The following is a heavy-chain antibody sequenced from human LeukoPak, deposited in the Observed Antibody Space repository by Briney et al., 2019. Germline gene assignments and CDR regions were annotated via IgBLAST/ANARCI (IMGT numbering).Heavy chain of an antibody. CDR2: IKEDGSEK. V-gene: IGHV3-7*01. J-gene: IGHJ4*02. D-gene: IGHD5-24*01. Sequence: GGSLRLSCAASGFTFSRYWMTWLRQAPGKGLEWVANIKEDGSEKYYVNSVKGRFTISRDNSKNSLYLQMSRLRAEDSAIYYCARDRDVYHTGVDYWGQGTLVTVSS. CDR3: ARDRDVYHTGVDY. CDR1: GFTFSRYW.